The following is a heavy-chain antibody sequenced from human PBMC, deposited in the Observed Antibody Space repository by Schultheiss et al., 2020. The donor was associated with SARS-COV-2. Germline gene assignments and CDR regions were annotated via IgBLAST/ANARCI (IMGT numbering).Heavy chain of an antibody. Sequence: GGSLRLSCAASGFTFSDYYMNWVRQAPGKGLEWVAVISYDGSNKYYADSVKGRFTISRDNAKNTLYLQMNSLRAEDTAVYYCARGLVMTYYYYYGMDVWGQGTTVTVSS. D-gene: IGHD1-26*01. J-gene: IGHJ6*02. V-gene: IGHV3-30-3*01. CDR2: ISYDGSNK. CDR1: GFTFSDYY. CDR3: ARGLVMTYYYYYGMDV.